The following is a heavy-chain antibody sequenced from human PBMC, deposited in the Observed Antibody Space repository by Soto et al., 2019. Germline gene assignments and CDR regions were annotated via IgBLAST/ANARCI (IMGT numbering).Heavy chain of an antibody. J-gene: IGHJ4*02. D-gene: IGHD6-13*01. Sequence: ASVKVSCKASGYPFTGYYMHWVRQAPGQGLEWMGWINPNSGGTNYAQKFQGRVTMTRDTSISTAYMELSRLRSDDTAVYYCARGYSSSWYLRNYWGQGTLVTVSS. CDR1: GYPFTGYY. CDR2: INPNSGGT. CDR3: ARGYSSSWYLRNY. V-gene: IGHV1-2*02.